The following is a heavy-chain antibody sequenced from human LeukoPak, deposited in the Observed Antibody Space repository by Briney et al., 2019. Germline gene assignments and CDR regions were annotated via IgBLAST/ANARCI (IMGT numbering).Heavy chain of an antibody. J-gene: IGHJ3*02. D-gene: IGHD4-11*01. CDR2: IKQDGSEK. Sequence: GGSLRLSCAASGFTFSSYWMSWVRQAPGKGLEWVANIKQDGSEKYYVDSVKGRFTISRGNAKNSLYLQMNSLRAEDTAVYYCAIMTTVTGGRKKDDAFDIWGQGTMVTVSS. V-gene: IGHV3-7*01. CDR1: GFTFSSYW. CDR3: AIMTTVTGGRKKDDAFDI.